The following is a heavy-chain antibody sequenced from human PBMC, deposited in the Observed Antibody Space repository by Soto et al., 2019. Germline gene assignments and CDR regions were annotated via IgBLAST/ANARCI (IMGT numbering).Heavy chain of an antibody. Sequence: EVQVVESGGGLVQPGGSLRLSCAVSGFTFSDHNMDWARQAPGKGLEWVGRSRRKADRYSTEYAASVKGRVSMSRDDSENSLYLQMNSRQAEDTAVYYCAVDIVGTGSFWGQGTLVTVSS. D-gene: IGHD5-12*01. J-gene: IGHJ4*02. V-gene: IGHV3-72*01. CDR3: AVDIVGTGSF. CDR1: GFTFSDHN. CDR2: SRRKADRYST.